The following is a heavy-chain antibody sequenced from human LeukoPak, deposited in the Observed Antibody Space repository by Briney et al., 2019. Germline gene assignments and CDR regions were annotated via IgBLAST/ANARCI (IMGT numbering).Heavy chain of an antibody. D-gene: IGHD3-16*01. CDR2: IDPDSGGT. Sequence: ASVKVSCKASGYTFTDYYMHWVRQAPGQGLEWMGWIDPDSGGTNFAQKFQGRVTMTRDTSIGTGYMELSRLTSDNTAVYYCARGGGHAYWGQGTLVTVSS. CDR1: GYTFTDYY. CDR3: ARGGGHAY. V-gene: IGHV1-2*02. J-gene: IGHJ4*02.